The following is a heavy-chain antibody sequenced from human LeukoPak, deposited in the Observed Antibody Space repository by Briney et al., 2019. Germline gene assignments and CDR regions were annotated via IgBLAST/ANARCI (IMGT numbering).Heavy chain of an antibody. CDR1: GFTVSSNY. J-gene: IGHJ4*02. D-gene: IGHD6-13*01. Sequence: PGGSLRLSCEASGFTVSSNYMSWVRQAPGKGLEWVSVIYSGGSTYYADSVKGRFTISRDNSKNTLYLQMNSLRAEDTAVYYCARVRSSWILEWGQGTLVTVSS. CDR3: ARVRSSWILE. CDR2: IYSGGST. V-gene: IGHV3-66*02.